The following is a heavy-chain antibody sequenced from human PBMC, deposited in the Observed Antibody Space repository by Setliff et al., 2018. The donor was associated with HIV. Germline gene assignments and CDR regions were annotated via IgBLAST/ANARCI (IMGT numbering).Heavy chain of an antibody. CDR2: MNPKSGKT. Sequence: ASVTVSCKASGYSFTNYDINWVRQATGQGLEWMGWMNPKSGKTGYAQKFQGRITITRNTSISTVYMDLDSLRSDDAAVYYCARGFYDFFYNYYMDVWGKGTTVTVSS. J-gene: IGHJ6*03. V-gene: IGHV1-8*03. CDR3: ARGFYDFFYNYYMDV. CDR1: GYSFTNYD. D-gene: IGHD3-3*01.